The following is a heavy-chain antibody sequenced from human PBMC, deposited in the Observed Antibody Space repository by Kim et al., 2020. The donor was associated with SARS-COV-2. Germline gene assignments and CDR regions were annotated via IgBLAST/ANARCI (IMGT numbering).Heavy chain of an antibody. CDR1: GGSISSSSYY. CDR2: IYYSGST. D-gene: IGHD3-10*01. J-gene: IGHJ4*02. CDR3: ARLFGGDY. V-gene: IGHV4-39*01. Sequence: SETLSLTCTVSGGSISSSSYYWGWIRQPPGKGLEWIGSIYYSGSTYYNPSLKSRVTISVDTSKNQFSLKLSSVTAADTAVYYCARLFGGDYWGQGTLVTVSS.